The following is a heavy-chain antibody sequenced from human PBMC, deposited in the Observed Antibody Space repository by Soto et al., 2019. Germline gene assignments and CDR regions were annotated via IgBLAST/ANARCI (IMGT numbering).Heavy chain of an antibody. CDR2: VYYTGTT. J-gene: IGHJ5*02. V-gene: IGHV4-59*01. D-gene: IGHD3-10*01. Sequence: AETLSLTCTVSGGSIGSYHWSWVRQPPGKGLEWIASVYYTGTTNYNPSLGSRVTISIDAPENQISLKLTSVTAADTAFYYCARDTVLSGMFDLWGQGTLVTVSS. CDR3: ARDTVLSGMFDL. CDR1: GGSIGSYH.